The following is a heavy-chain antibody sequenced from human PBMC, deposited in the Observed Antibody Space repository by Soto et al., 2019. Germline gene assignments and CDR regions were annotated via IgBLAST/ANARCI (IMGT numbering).Heavy chain of an antibody. CDR1: GGSISNHH. J-gene: IGHJ4*02. V-gene: IGHV4-59*08. Sequence: QVQLQESGPGLVKPSETLSLTCTFSGGSISNHHWSWIRQPPGKGLDWIGYIYYSGDTKYNPSLKIRVSISPDASNNQFSLKLSSVTAADTAVYYCATYSGGEGGMGYWGQGTLVTVSS. CDR2: IYYSGDT. CDR3: ATYSGGEGGMGY. D-gene: IGHD6-19*01.